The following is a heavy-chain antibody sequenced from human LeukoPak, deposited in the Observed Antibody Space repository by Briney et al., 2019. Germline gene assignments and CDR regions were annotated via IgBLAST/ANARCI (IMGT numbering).Heavy chain of an antibody. J-gene: IGHJ4*02. D-gene: IGHD2-2*01. Sequence: ASVKVSCKASGYTFTSYGISWVRQAPGQGLEWMGWISAYNGNTNYAQKLQGRVTMTTDTSTSTAYMELSRLRSDDTAVYYCARGDIVVVPAAILAYWGQGTLVTVSS. CDR3: ARGDIVVVPAAILAY. CDR1: GYTFTSYG. V-gene: IGHV1-18*01. CDR2: ISAYNGNT.